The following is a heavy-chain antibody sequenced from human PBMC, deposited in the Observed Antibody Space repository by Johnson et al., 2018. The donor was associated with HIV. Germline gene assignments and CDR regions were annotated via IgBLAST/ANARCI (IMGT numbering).Heavy chain of an antibody. D-gene: IGHD5-18*01. J-gene: IGHJ3*02. Sequence: HWVRQAPGKGLEWVAVISYDGSNKYYADSVKGRFTISRDNSKNTLYLQMNSLRADDTAVYYCARLPSGYSRDGFNIWGQGTMVTVSS. CDR3: ARLPSGYSRDGFNI. CDR2: ISYDGSNK. V-gene: IGHV3-30*04.